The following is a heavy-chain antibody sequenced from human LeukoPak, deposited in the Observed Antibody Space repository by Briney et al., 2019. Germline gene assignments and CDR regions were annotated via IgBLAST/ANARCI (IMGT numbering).Heavy chain of an antibody. V-gene: IGHV4-38-2*02. J-gene: IGHJ4*02. CDR2: IYHSGST. CDR1: GYSISSGYH. Sequence: PSETLSLTCTVSGYSISSGYHWGWIRQPPGKGLEWIGSIYHSGSTYYTPSLKSRVTISVDTSKNQFSLKLSSVTAADTAVYYCARARINVDTAMVIRNHFDYWGQGTLVTVSS. D-gene: IGHD5-18*01. CDR3: ARARINVDTAMVIRNHFDY.